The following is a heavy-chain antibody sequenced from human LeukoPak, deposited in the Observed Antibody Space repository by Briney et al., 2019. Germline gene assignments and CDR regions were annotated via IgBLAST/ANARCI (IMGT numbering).Heavy chain of an antibody. V-gene: IGHV3-30*18. Sequence: GGSLRLSCAASGLTFDDHGMSWVRQAPGKGLEWVAVISYDGNNKYYADSVKGRFTISRDNSKNTLYLQMNSLRAEDTAVYYCAKVRYCSGVNCYPDDNWGQGTLVTVSS. CDR3: AKVRYCSGVNCYPDDN. D-gene: IGHD2-15*01. CDR1: GLTFDDHG. J-gene: IGHJ4*02. CDR2: ISYDGNNK.